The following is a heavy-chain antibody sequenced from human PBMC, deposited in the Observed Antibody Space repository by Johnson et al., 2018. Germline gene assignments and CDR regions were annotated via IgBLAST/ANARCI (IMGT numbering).Heavy chain of an antibody. CDR2: ISYDGSNK. V-gene: IGHV3-30*03. J-gene: IGHJ6*03. CDR1: GFTFSSYG. D-gene: IGHD6-19*01. CDR3: ARSLLPRAVDYYYMDV. Sequence: QVQLVESGGGVVQPGRSLRLSCAASGFTFSSYGMHWVRQAPGKGLEWVAVISYDGSNKYYADSVKGRFTISKDNSKKTLYLQMNSLRAEDTAGYYCARSLLPRAVDYYYMDVWGKGTTVTVSS.